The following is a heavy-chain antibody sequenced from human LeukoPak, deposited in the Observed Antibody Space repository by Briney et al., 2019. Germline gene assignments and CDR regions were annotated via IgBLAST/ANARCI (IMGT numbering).Heavy chain of an antibody. Sequence: GGSLRLSCAASGFTFDDYAMHWVRQAPGKGLEWVSAINWNSGNIGYADSVKGRFTISRDNAKNSLYLQMNSLRAEDTAVYYCARDYHTFGDYHAFDIWGQGTMVTVSS. CDR3: ARDYHTFGDYHAFDI. CDR2: INWNSGNI. V-gene: IGHV3-9*01. CDR1: GFTFDDYA. J-gene: IGHJ3*02. D-gene: IGHD4-17*01.